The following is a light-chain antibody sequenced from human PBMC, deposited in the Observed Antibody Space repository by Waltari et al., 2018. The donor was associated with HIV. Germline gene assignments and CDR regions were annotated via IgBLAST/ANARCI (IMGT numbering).Light chain of an antibody. V-gene: IGLV2-11*01. Sequence: QSALTQPRSVSESPGQSVTISCTGTSSDVGHYNYVSWYRQYPGTAPKLIIFEVNKRPAGIPDRVAGSKSGNTAALTISGLQGEDEADYYCSSYAGRDTPNWVFGGGTKLTVL. CDR2: EVN. J-gene: IGLJ3*02. CDR3: SSYAGRDTPNWV. CDR1: SSDVGHYNY.